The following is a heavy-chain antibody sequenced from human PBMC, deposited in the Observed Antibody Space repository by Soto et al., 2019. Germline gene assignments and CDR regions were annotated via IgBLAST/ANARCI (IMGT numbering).Heavy chain of an antibody. J-gene: IGHJ6*02. Sequence: GGSLRLSCAASGFTFSSYWMSWVRQAPGEGLEWVANIKQDGSEKYYVDSVKGRFTISRDNAKNSLYLQMNSLRAEDTAVYYCARDQGSSWYVNYYYYGMDVWGQGTTVTVSS. CDR2: IKQDGSEK. CDR1: GFTFSSYW. D-gene: IGHD6-13*01. CDR3: ARDQGSSWYVNYYYYGMDV. V-gene: IGHV3-7*04.